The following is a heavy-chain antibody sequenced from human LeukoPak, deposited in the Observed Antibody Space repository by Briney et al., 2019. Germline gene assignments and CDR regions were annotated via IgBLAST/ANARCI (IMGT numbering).Heavy chain of an antibody. J-gene: IGHJ4*02. V-gene: IGHV3-7*01. Sequence: GGSLRLSCAASGFTFSSYWMSWVRQAPGKGLEWVANIKQDGSEKYYVDSVKGRFTISRDNAKNSLYLQMNSLRAEDTAVYYCARLPALLAYCGGDCYSQRYYFDYWGQGTLVTVSS. CDR3: ARLPALLAYCGGDCYSQRYYFDY. CDR2: IKQDGSEK. D-gene: IGHD2-21*02. CDR1: GFTFSSYW.